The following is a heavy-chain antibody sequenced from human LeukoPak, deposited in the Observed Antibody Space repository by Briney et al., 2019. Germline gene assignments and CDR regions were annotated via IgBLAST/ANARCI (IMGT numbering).Heavy chain of an antibody. J-gene: IGHJ4*02. V-gene: IGHV3-11*04. CDR1: GFTFSDYY. Sequence: AGGSLRLSCAASGFTFSDYYMSWIRQAPGKGVEWVSYMSSSGNNIYYADSVKGRFTISRDNAKNSLYLQMNSLRAEDTAVYYCATGLVAAFFDYWGQGTLVTVSS. D-gene: IGHD2-15*01. CDR2: MSSSGNNI. CDR3: ATGLVAAFFDY.